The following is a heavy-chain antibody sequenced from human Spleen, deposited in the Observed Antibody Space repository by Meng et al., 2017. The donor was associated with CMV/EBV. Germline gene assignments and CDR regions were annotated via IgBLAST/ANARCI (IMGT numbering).Heavy chain of an antibody. CDR3: ARHNSYRSGSYYEHMYDY. CDR1: GFTFSTYW. CDR2: INSDGSST. Sequence: GESLKISCAASGFTFSTYWMHWVRQAPGKGLVWVSRINSDGSSTSYADSVKGRFTISRDNAKNTLYLQMNSLRAEDTAVYYCARHNSYRSGSYYEHMYDYWGQGTLVTVSS. D-gene: IGHD3-10*01. V-gene: IGHV3-74*01. J-gene: IGHJ4*02.